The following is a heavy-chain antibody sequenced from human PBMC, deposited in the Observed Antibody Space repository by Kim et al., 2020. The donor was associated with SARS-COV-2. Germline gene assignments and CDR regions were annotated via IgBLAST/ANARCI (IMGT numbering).Heavy chain of an antibody. D-gene: IGHD6-6*01. CDR2: IFRNGNT. CDR1: GGSISDNNW. CDR3: ARDHDRGSSGFEY. Sequence: SETLSLTCSVSGGSISDNNWWIWVRQAPGKGLEWIGEIFRNGNTNYNPSLESRVTISIDKSKNQFSLNLDSVTAADTAFYYCARDHDRGSSGFEYWGPGTLVTVSS. J-gene: IGHJ4*02. V-gene: IGHV4-4*02.